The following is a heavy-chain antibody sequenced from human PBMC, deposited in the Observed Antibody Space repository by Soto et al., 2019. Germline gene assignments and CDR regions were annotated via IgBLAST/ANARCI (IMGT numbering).Heavy chain of an antibody. V-gene: IGHV3-7*01. CDR2: IKEDGSEK. CDR3: ARVSWLRSSYYYYYMVV. D-gene: IGHD5-12*01. J-gene: IGHJ6*03. CDR1: GFTFSSYW. Sequence: GGSLRLSCAASGFTFSSYWMSWVRQAPGKGLEWVANIKEDGSEKYFVDSVKGRFTISRDNAKNSLYLQINSLRAEDTAVFYCARVSWLRSSYYYYYMVVWGEGTTVTVSS.